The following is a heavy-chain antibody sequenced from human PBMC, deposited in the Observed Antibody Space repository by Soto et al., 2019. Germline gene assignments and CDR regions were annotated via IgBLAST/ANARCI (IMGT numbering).Heavy chain of an antibody. CDR2: IYPGDSDT. Sequence: XESLKISCKGSGYSFTSYWIGWVRQMPGKGLEWMGIIYPGDSDTRYSPSFQGQVTISADKSISTAYLQWSSLKASDTAMYYCARNGIAAAGTTYYYYGMDVWGQGPTVTVSS. J-gene: IGHJ6*02. CDR3: ARNGIAAAGTTYYYYGMDV. V-gene: IGHV5-51*01. D-gene: IGHD6-13*01. CDR1: GYSFTSYW.